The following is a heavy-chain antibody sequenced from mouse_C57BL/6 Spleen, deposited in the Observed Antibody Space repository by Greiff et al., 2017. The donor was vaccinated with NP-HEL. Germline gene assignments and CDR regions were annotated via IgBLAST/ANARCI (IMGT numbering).Heavy chain of an antibody. CDR3: AITITTVRYWYFDV. V-gene: IGHV1-76*01. CDR1: GYTFTDYY. Sequence: VQLVESGAELVRPGASVKLSCTASGYTFTDYYINWVKQRPGQGLEWIARIYPGSGNTYYNEKFKGTATLTAEKSSSTAYMTLSSLTSEDSAVYFFAITITTVRYWYFDVWGTGTTVTVSS. J-gene: IGHJ1*03. CDR2: IYPGSGNT. D-gene: IGHD1-1*01.